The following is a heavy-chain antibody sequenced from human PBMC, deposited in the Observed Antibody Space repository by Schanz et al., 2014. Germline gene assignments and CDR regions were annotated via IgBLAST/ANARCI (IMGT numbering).Heavy chain of an antibody. CDR2: ITYNGGTI. CDR1: GFTFSGNA. CDR3: ARGRVLES. Sequence: VQLVESGGGVVQPGRSLRLSCAASGFTFSGNAMHWVRQAPGKGLEWISYITYNGGTIYYADSVKGRFTISRDNAKNSLFLQMNSLRPEDTAVYYCARGRVLESWGQGTLVTVSS. V-gene: IGHV3-48*01. D-gene: IGHD1-1*01. J-gene: IGHJ5*02.